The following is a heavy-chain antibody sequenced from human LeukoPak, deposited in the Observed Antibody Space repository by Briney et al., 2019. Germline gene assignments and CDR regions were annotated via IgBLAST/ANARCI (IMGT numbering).Heavy chain of an antibody. Sequence: SETLSLTCTVSGGSISSYYWSWIRQPPGKGLEWIGYIYYSGSTNYNPSLKSRVTISVDTSKNQFSLKLSSVTAADTAVYYCARDPYCSSTSCWNYFDYWGQGTLVTVSS. J-gene: IGHJ4*02. D-gene: IGHD2-2*01. V-gene: IGHV4-59*12. CDR1: GGSISSYY. CDR3: ARDPYCSSTSCWNYFDY. CDR2: IYYSGST.